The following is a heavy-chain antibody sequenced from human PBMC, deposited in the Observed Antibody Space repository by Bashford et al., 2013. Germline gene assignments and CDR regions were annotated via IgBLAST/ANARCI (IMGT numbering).Heavy chain of an antibody. CDR1: GYTFTGYY. CDR2: INPNTGGT. Sequence: ASVKVSCKASGYTFTGYYIHWVRQAPGQGPEWMGHINPNTGGTKYVEKFQGRVTMTSDTSINTAYMELSRLRFDDTAVYYCALAGIAVTGTDFPLDTWGLGTLVTVSS. D-gene: IGHD6-19*01. CDR3: ALAGIAVTGTDFPLDT. J-gene: IGHJ5*02. V-gene: IGHV1-2*06.